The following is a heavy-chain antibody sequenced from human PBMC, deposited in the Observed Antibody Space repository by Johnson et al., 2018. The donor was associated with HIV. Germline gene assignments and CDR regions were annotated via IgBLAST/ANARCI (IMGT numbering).Heavy chain of an antibody. Sequence: VQLVESGGGVVQPGRSLRLSCAASGFTFSRYAMHWVRQAPGKGLEYVSAISSNGGSTYYANSVKGRFTISRDNSKNTLYLQMGSLRAEDMAVYYCARGTVCGGDCYSRAFDIWGQGTMVTVSS. CDR1: GFTFSRYA. D-gene: IGHD2-21*02. CDR2: ISSNGGST. J-gene: IGHJ3*02. CDR3: ARGTVCGGDCYSRAFDI. V-gene: IGHV3-64*01.